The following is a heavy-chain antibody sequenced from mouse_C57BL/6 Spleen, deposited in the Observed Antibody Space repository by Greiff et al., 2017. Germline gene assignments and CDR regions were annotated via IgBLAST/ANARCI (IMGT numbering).Heavy chain of an antibody. CDR1: GYTFTSYW. CDR2: IDPSDSYT. D-gene: IGHD5-1*01. CDR3: ASSSTPFAY. V-gene: IGHV1-50*01. J-gene: IGHJ3*01. Sequence: VQLQQSGAELVKPGASVKLSCKASGYTFTSYWMQWVKQRPGQGLEWIGEIDPSDSYTNYNQKFKGKATLTVDTSSSTAYMQLSSLTSEDSAVYYCASSSTPFAYWGQGTLVTGAA.